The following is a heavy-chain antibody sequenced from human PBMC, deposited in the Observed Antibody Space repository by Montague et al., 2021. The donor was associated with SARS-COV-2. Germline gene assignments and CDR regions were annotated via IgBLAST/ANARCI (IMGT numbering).Heavy chain of an antibody. CDR1: GFTFSSYG. Sequence: SLRLSCAASGFTFSSYGMHWARQAPGKGLEWVAVIWYDGSNKYYADSVKGRFTISRDNAKNSLYLQMNSLRAEDTAVYYCARDLRYFDWLFHSSGYYNYFDYWGQGTLVTVSS. D-gene: IGHD3-9*01. J-gene: IGHJ4*02. V-gene: IGHV3-33*01. CDR3: ARDLRYFDWLFHSSGYYNYFDY. CDR2: IWYDGSNK.